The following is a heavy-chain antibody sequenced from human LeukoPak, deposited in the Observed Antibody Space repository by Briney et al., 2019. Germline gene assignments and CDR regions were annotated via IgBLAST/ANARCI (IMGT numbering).Heavy chain of an antibody. Sequence: GGSLRLSWAASGFTFSSYAMSWVGQAPGKGLEYVSAISSNGGSTYYANSVKGRFTISRDNSKNTLYLQMGSLRAEDMAVYYCARQYCSSTSCYTGGGFDYWGQGTLVTVSS. CDR2: ISSNGGST. D-gene: IGHD2-2*02. CDR3: ARQYCSSTSCYTGGGFDY. V-gene: IGHV3-64*01. CDR1: GFTFSSYA. J-gene: IGHJ4*02.